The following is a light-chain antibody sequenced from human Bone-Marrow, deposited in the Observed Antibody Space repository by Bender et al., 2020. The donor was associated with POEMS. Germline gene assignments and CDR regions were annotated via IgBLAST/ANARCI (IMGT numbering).Light chain of an antibody. CDR2: EDN. CDR1: SGSIATNY. CDR3: QSEHGDNHVV. Sequence: NFMLTQPHSVSESPGKTVSISCTASSGSIATNYVQWYQQRPGSAPTIVIYEDNQRPSGVPARFSGSIGSSSNSASLTSSALKTEEEADDYCQSEHGDNHVVFGGGARLTVL. V-gene: IGLV6-57*02. J-gene: IGLJ2*01.